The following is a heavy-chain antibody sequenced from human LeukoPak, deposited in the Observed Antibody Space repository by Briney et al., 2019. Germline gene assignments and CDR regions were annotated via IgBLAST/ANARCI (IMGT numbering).Heavy chain of an antibody. Sequence: PSETLSLTCAVYGGSFSGYYWSWIRQPPERGLEWIGEINHSGSTNYNPSLKSRVTISIDTSKNQFSLKLRFVTAADTAVYYCARVRCSGGSCPYYYYYYMDVWGKGTTVTVSS. CDR3: ARVRCSGGSCPYYYYYYMDV. CDR2: INHSGST. CDR1: GGSFSGYY. J-gene: IGHJ6*03. V-gene: IGHV4-34*01. D-gene: IGHD2-15*01.